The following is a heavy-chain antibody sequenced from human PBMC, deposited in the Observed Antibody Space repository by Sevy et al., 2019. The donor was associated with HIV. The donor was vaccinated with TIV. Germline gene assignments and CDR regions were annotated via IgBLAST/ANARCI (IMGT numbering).Heavy chain of an antibody. V-gene: IGHV1-18*01. Sequence: ASVKVSCKASGYTFTSYGISWVRQAPGQGLEWMGWISAYNGNTNYAQKLQGRVTMTTDTSTSTAYMELRSLRSDDTAVYYCARIVGATNNYYYYYYMDVWGKGTTVIVSS. J-gene: IGHJ6*03. CDR2: ISAYNGNT. D-gene: IGHD1-26*01. CDR1: GYTFTSYG. CDR3: ARIVGATNNYYYYYYMDV.